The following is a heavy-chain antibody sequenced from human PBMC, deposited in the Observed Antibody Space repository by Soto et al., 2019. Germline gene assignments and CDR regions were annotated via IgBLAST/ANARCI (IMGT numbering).Heavy chain of an antibody. Sequence: GGSLRLSCAVSGFIFSGHTMRWVRQAPGTGLEWVSSIDQTGAYTNYAESVKGRFTISRDNSRNTLDLQMNSLRAADTALYYCVSWIFAHFDHWGQGTPVTVSS. D-gene: IGHD3-3*01. CDR1: GFIFSGHT. J-gene: IGHJ4*02. V-gene: IGHV3-23*05. CDR2: IDQTGAYT. CDR3: VSWIFAHFDH.